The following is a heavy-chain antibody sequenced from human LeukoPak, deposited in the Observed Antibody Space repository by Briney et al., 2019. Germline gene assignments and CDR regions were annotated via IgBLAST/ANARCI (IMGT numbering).Heavy chain of an antibody. CDR3: ARENGIAAAGTGFDY. J-gene: IGHJ4*02. Sequence: SETLSLTCTVSGGSITGYYWSWIRQPPGKGLEWIGYIHYTGSTNYNPSLKSRVTISVDTSKNQFSLKLSSVTAADTAVYYCARENGIAAAGTGFDYWGQGTLVTVSS. CDR1: GGSITGYY. V-gene: IGHV4-59*01. CDR2: IHYTGST. D-gene: IGHD6-13*01.